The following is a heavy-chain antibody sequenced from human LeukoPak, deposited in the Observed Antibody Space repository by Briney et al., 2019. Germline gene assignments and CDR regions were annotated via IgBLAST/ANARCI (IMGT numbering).Heavy chain of an antibody. CDR3: ARGVATINWFDP. CDR1: GFTFSRYA. Sequence: GGSLRLSCAASGFTFSRYAMNWVRQAPGKGLEWVSSISSSSSYIYYADSVKGRFTISRDNAKNSLYLQMNSLRAEDTAVYYCARGVATINWFDPWGQGTLVTVSS. V-gene: IGHV3-21*01. CDR2: ISSSSSYI. J-gene: IGHJ5*02. D-gene: IGHD5-24*01.